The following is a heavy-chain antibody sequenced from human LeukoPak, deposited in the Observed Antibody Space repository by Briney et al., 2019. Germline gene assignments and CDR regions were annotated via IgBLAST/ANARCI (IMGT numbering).Heavy chain of an antibody. D-gene: IGHD3-10*01. Sequence: GGSLRLSCAASGSTFSSYGMHWVRQAPGKGLEWVAFIRYDGSNKYYADSVKGRFTISRDNSKNTLYLQMNSLRAEDTAVYYCAKETFVWFGEPYLDYWGQGTLVTVSS. J-gene: IGHJ4*02. V-gene: IGHV3-30*02. CDR3: AKETFVWFGEPYLDY. CDR2: IRYDGSNK. CDR1: GSTFSSYG.